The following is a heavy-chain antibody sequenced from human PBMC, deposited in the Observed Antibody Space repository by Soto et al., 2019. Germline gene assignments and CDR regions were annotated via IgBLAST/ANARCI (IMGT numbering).Heavy chain of an antibody. CDR2: INPSGGST. Sequence: ASVKVSCKASGYTFTSYYMHWVRQAPGQGLEWMGIINPSGGSTSYAQKFQGRVTMTRDTSTSTVYMELSSLRSEDTAVYYCARDPVLLWCGDPHGGVMDVWGQGTTGTASS. CDR1: GYTFTSYY. J-gene: IGHJ6*02. D-gene: IGHD3-10*01. CDR3: ARDPVLLWCGDPHGGVMDV. V-gene: IGHV1-46*01.